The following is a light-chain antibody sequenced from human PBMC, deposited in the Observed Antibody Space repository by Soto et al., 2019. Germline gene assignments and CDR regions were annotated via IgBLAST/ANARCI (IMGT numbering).Light chain of an antibody. CDR1: SSNIGAGYD. CDR3: QSYDCTLSARYV. CDR2: ANI. V-gene: IGLV1-40*01. J-gene: IGLJ1*01. Sequence: QSVLTQPPSVSGAPGQRVTISCTGSSSNIGAGYDVHWYQQRPGAAPKLLISANINRPSGVPDRFSGSKSGTSASLAITGLQADDGGDYYCQSYDCTLSARYVFGTGTKLTVL.